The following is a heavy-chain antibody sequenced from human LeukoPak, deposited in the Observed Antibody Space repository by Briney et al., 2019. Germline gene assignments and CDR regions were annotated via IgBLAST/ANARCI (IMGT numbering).Heavy chain of an antibody. CDR1: GGTFSSYA. CDR3: ASVSEMATDGYFQH. Sequence: PQASVKVSCQASGGTFSSYAISWVRQAPGQGLEWMGGIIPIFGTANYAQKFQGRVTITADESTSTAYMELSSLRSEDTAVYYCASVSEMATDGYFQHWGQGTLVTVSS. D-gene: IGHD5-24*01. V-gene: IGHV1-69*01. J-gene: IGHJ1*01. CDR2: IIPIFGTA.